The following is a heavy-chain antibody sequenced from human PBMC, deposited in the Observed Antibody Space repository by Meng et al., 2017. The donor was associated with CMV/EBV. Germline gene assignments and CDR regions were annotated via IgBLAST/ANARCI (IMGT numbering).Heavy chain of an antibody. J-gene: IGHJ4*02. Sequence: QGQLGQSGAEVKEPGSSVKVYCKASGGTFSSYAISWVRQAPGQGLEWMGGIIPIFGTANYAQKFQGRVTITADESTSTAYMELSSLRSEDTAVYYCARNQPSRGWSHEDCWGQGTLVTVSS. V-gene: IGHV1-69*12. CDR2: IIPIFGTA. CDR1: GGTFSSYA. D-gene: IGHD2-15*01. CDR3: ARNQPSRGWSHEDC.